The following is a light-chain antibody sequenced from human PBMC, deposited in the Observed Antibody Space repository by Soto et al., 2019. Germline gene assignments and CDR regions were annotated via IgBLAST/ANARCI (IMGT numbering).Light chain of an antibody. V-gene: IGKV3-20*01. J-gene: IGKJ4*01. CDR2: GAS. CDR3: QQYGRSPLT. CDR1: QSVSNNY. Sequence: EILLTNCPGTIWLSPGGRVPESXRASQSVSNNYLAWYQQKPGQAPRLLIDGASSRATGIPDRFSGSGSGTDFTLTISRLEPEDFAVYYCQQYGRSPLTFGGGTKVDIK.